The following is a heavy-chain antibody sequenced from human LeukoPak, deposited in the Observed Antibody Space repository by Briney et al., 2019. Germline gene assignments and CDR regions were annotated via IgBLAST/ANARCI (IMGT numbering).Heavy chain of an antibody. CDR1: GYIFTSYG. CDR3: ARVRTYCSGGSCRRRKEDAFDI. CDR2: ISAYNGNT. V-gene: IGHV1-18*01. D-gene: IGHD2-15*01. J-gene: IGHJ3*02. Sequence: GPSVKVSFKASGYIFTSYGISWVRLAPAQGREWRGWISAYNGNTNYAQKHQVRVTMTTDTSTSTAYMELRSLRSDDTAVYYCARVRTYCSGGSCRRRKEDAFDIWGQGTMVTVSS.